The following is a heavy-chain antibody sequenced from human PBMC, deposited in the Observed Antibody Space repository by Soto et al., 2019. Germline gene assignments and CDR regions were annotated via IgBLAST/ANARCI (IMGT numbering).Heavy chain of an antibody. Sequence: VQLVESGGGVVQPGRSLRLSCAASGFTFSSYGMHWVRQAPGKGLEWVAVISYDGSNKYYADSVKGRFTISRDNSKNTLYLQMNSLRAEDTAVYYCAKDGGITGTIWAFDIWGQGTMVTVSS. CDR1: GFTFSSYG. CDR3: AKDGGITGTIWAFDI. J-gene: IGHJ3*02. CDR2: ISYDGSNK. V-gene: IGHV3-30*18. D-gene: IGHD1-7*01.